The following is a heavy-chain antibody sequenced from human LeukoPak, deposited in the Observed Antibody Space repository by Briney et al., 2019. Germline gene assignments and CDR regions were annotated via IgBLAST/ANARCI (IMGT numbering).Heavy chain of an antibody. CDR3: AKDPSDIVVVPAAIDY. D-gene: IGHD2-2*01. Sequence: PGRSLRLSCAASGFTFSSYGMHWVRQAPGKGLEWVAVISYDGSNKYYADSVKGRFTISRDNSKNTLYLRMNSLRAEDTAVYYCAKDPSDIVVVPAAIDYWGQGTLVTVSS. CDR1: GFTFSSYG. V-gene: IGHV3-30*18. CDR2: ISYDGSNK. J-gene: IGHJ4*02.